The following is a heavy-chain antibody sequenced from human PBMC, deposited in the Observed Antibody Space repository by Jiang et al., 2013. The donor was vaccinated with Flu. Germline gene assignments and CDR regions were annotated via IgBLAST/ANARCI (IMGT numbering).Heavy chain of an antibody. CDR1: GGSISSYY. J-gene: IGHJ6*02. V-gene: IGHV4-59*01. CDR3: ARDSRAAVAGGYYYYYGTDV. CDR2: IYYSGST. Sequence: GPGLVKPSETLSLTCTVSGGSISSYYWSWIRQPPGKGLEWIGYIYYSGSTNYNPSLKSRVTISVGTSKNQFSLKLSSVTAADTAVYYCARDSRAAVAGGYYYYYGTDVWGQ. D-gene: IGHD6-13*01.